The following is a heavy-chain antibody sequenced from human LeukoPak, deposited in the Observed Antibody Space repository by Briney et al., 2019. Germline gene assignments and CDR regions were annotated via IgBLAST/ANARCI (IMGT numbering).Heavy chain of an antibody. D-gene: IGHD3-3*02. J-gene: IGHJ2*01. CDR3: ARVGDHFHWYLDL. Sequence: GGSLRLSCAASGFTVGTYYMNWVRQAPGKGLEWVSILYSGETTYYADSVKGRFTVSRDNSKNMLYLQMNALRAEDTAVYYCARVGDHFHWYLDLWGRGTVVTVSS. CDR1: GFTVGTYY. V-gene: IGHV3-53*01. CDR2: LYSGETT.